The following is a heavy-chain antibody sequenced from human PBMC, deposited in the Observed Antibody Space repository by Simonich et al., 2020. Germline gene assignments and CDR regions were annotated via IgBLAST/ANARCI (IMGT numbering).Heavy chain of an antibody. J-gene: IGHJ3*02. Sequence: QLQLQESGPGLVKPSETLSLTCTVSGGSISSSSYYWGWIRQPPGKGLEWIGSIYDSGSTYTNPSLKGRVTISVDTSKNQFSLKLSSVTAADTAVYYCARHAGFAFDIWGQGTMVTVSS. V-gene: IGHV4-39*01. CDR3: ARHAGFAFDI. CDR2: IYDSGST. CDR1: GGSISSSSYY. D-gene: IGHD6-13*01.